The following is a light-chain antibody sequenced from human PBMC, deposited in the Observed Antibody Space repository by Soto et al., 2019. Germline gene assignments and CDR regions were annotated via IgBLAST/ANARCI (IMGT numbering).Light chain of an antibody. CDR2: AAF. V-gene: IGKV1-39*01. J-gene: IGKJ1*01. CDR3: QQSYSTPWT. Sequence: DIQMTQSPSSLSASVGDRVTITCRASQSISSYLNWYQQKPGKAPKLLIYAAFSLQRGVPSRFSGSGSGTDLTLTISSLQPEDFATYYCQQSYSTPWTFGQGTKVEIK. CDR1: QSISSY.